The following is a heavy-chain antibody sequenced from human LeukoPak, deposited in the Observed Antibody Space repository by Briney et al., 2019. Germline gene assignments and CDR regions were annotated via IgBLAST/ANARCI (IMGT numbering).Heavy chain of an antibody. CDR1: GGSISSSSYY. Sequence: PSETLSLTCTVSGGSISSSSYYWGWIRQSPGKGLEWIGNIYNSGNTYYNPSLKSRVTISVNTSKNQCSLKLSSITAADTAVYYCARRGGSGRSFDFWGQGTLVTVSS. CDR3: ARRGGSGRSFDF. J-gene: IGHJ4*02. D-gene: IGHD3-10*01. CDR2: IYNSGNT. V-gene: IGHV4-39*01.